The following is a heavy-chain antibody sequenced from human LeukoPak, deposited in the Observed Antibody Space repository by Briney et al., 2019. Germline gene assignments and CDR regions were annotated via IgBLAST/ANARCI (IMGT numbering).Heavy chain of an antibody. V-gene: IGHV3-48*02. CDR3: VRDNDWAFHY. CDR2: INHDAERI. CDR1: GFTFSAYS. J-gene: IGHJ4*02. Sequence: PGGSLRLSCAGTGFTFSAYSLNWVRQAPGKGLEWVSYINHDAERIYYADSVKGRFTISRDNADNSLYLQMNSLRDEDTALYYCVRDNDWAFHYWGQGTLVTVSS. D-gene: IGHD3-9*01.